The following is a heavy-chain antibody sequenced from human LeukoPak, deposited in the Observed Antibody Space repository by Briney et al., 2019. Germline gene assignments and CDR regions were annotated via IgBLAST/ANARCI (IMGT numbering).Heavy chain of an antibody. CDR2: IKSKTDGGTT. CDR1: GFTFRNAW. D-gene: IGHD2-21*02. CDR3: TRAVPPYCGGDCYSASDY. Sequence: GGSLRLSCAASGFTFRNAWMTWVRQAPGKGLEWVGRIKSKTDGGTTDYAAPVKGRFTISRDDSKNTLYLQMNSLKTEDTAVHYCTRAVPPYCGGDCYSASDYWGQGTLVTVSS. V-gene: IGHV3-15*01. J-gene: IGHJ4*02.